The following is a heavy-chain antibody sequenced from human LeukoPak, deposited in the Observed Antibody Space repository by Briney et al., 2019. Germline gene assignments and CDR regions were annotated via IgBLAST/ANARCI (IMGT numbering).Heavy chain of an antibody. CDR2: INHSGST. Sequence: TSETLSLACAVYGGSFSGYYWSWIRQPPGKGLEWIGEINHSGSTNYNPSLKSRVTISVDTSKNQFSLKLSSVTAADTAVYYCASLLVQGGEDYWGQGTLVTVSS. CDR3: ASLLVQGGEDY. D-gene: IGHD1/OR15-1a*01. V-gene: IGHV4-34*01. J-gene: IGHJ4*02. CDR1: GGSFSGYY.